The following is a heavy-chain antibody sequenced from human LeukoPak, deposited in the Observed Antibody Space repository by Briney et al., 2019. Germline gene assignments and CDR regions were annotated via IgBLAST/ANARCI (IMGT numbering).Heavy chain of an antibody. Sequence: SETLSLTCTVSGGSISSYHWSWIRQPAGKGLEWIGRFYTSGHTNYNPSLKSRVTMSVDTSKNQLSLNVSSVTAADTAVYYCARDTPGDYDFWSGFEHDAFDIWGQGTMVTVSS. D-gene: IGHD3-3*01. CDR2: FYTSGHT. V-gene: IGHV4-4*07. CDR1: GGSISSYH. J-gene: IGHJ3*02. CDR3: ARDTPGDYDFWSGFEHDAFDI.